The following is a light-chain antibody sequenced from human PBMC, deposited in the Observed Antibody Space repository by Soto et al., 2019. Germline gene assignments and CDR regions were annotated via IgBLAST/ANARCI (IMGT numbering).Light chain of an antibody. Sequence: QSALSQPPSASGSPGQSVTISCTGTSSDVGGYNYVSWYQQHPGKAPKLMIYEVSKRPSGVPDRFSGSKSGNTASLTVSGLQADDDSDYYCSSYTTSSTVVFGTGTKLTVL. CDR3: SSYTTSSTVV. CDR2: EVS. V-gene: IGLV2-8*01. J-gene: IGLJ1*01. CDR1: SSDVGGYNY.